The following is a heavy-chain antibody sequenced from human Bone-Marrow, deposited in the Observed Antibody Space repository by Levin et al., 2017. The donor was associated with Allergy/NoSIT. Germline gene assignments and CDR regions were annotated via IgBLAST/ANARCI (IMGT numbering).Heavy chain of an antibody. D-gene: IGHD3-9*01. CDR3: ARGSGNDILTGYPSPHFDY. CDR1: GYTFTSYG. J-gene: IGHJ4*02. CDR2: ISAYNGNT. V-gene: IGHV1-18*01. Sequence: WASVKVSCKASGYTFTSYGISWVRQAPGQGLEWMGWISAYNGNTNYAQKLQGRVTMTTDTSTSTAYMELRSLRSDDTAVYYCARGSGNDILTGYPSPHFDYWGQGTLVTVSS.